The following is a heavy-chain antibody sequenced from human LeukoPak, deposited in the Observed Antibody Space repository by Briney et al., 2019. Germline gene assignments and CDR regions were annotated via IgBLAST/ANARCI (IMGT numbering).Heavy chain of an antibody. CDR1: GGTFSSYA. Sequence: ASVKVSCKASGGTFSSYAISWVRQAPGQGLEWMGGIIPMFGTANYAQKFQGRVTITADESTSTAYMELSSLRSEDTAVYYCARGDLHRPVTIFGVVMWYYYYYMDVWGKGTTVTVSS. CDR2: IIPMFGTA. V-gene: IGHV1-69*13. J-gene: IGHJ6*03. D-gene: IGHD3-3*01. CDR3: ARGDLHRPVTIFGVVMWYYYYYMDV.